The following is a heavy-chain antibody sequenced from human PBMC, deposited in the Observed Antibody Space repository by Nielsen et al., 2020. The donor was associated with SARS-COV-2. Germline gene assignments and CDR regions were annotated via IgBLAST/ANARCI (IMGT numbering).Heavy chain of an antibody. Sequence: GESLKISCAASGFTFSSYGMHWVRQAPGKGLEWVAVISYDGSNKYYADSVKGRFTISRDNSKNTLYLQMNSLRAEDTAVYYCAKDIEQWLLVDGYRRFDPWGQGTLVTVSS. CDR1: GFTFSSYG. D-gene: IGHD6-19*01. J-gene: IGHJ5*02. CDR2: ISYDGSNK. CDR3: AKDIEQWLLVDGYRRFDP. V-gene: IGHV3-30*18.